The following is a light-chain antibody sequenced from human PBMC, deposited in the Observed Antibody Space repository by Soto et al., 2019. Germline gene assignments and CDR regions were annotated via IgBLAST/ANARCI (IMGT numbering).Light chain of an antibody. CDR3: QQLNTYPFI. CDR2: AAS. J-gene: IGKJ5*01. V-gene: IGKV1-9*01. Sequence: DIQLTQSPSFLSASVGDRVTITCRASQGIDTYLAWYQQKPGKAPKLLIYAASFLQSGVPSRFSGSGSGTEFTLTISSLQPEDVAAYYCQQLNTYPFIFGQGTRLEIK. CDR1: QGIDTY.